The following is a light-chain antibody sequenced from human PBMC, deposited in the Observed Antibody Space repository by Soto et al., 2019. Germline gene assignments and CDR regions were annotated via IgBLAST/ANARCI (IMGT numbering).Light chain of an antibody. CDR3: QQYGSSPLIT. Sequence: IVLTQSPATLSLSPGERSTLSCSASHTLSTYLSWYQHKPGQAPRLLIYGASNRATGIPARFSGSGSGTDFTLTISRLEPEDFAVYYCQQYGSSPLITFGQGTRLEI. CDR1: HTLSTY. V-gene: IGKV3-20*01. J-gene: IGKJ5*01. CDR2: GAS.